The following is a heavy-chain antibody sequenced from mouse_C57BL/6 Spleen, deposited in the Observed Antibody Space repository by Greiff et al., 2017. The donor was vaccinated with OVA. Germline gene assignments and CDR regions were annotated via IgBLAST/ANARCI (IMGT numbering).Heavy chain of an antibody. D-gene: IGHD2-5*01. V-gene: IGHV1-81*01. J-gene: IGHJ1*03. CDR1: GYTFTSYG. CDR2: IYPRSGTT. CDR3: ARRDSNWYFDV. Sequence: VQGVESGAELARPGASVKLSCKASGYTFTSYGISWVKQRTGQGLEWIGEIYPRSGTTYYNEKFKGKATLTADKSSSTAYMELRSLTSEDSAVYFCARRDSNWYFDVWGTGTTVTVSS.